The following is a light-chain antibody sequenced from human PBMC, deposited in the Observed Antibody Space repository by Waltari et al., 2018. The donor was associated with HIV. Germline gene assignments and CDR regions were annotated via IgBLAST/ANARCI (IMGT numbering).Light chain of an antibody. V-gene: IGLV1-51*01. J-gene: IGLJ3*02. CDR3: GTWDRSLGGGV. CDR1: SPTIGTYY. Sequence: QSVLTQPPSVSAAPGQKVAISCSVSSPTIGTYYVSWYQHVPDSAPKLLIYDNDKRPSGTPDRFSGSKSGTSATLDITGLQTGDGADYYCGTWDRSLGGGVFGGGTKLTVL. CDR2: DND.